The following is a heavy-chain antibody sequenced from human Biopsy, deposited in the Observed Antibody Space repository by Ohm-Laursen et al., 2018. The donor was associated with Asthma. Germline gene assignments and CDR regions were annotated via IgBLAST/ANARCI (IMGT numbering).Heavy chain of an antibody. CDR2: INAGNGKL. Sequence: SVKVSCKASGYTFTHYAIHWLRQAPGQRPEWMGWINAGNGKLEYSGKFQGRVTITRDTSATTAYMELSSLTSGDTAVYYCARDGNWWRLRNCSPPGYWFDPWGQGTLVTVSS. CDR3: ARDGNWWRLRNCSPPGYWFDP. V-gene: IGHV1-3*01. CDR1: GYTFTHYA. J-gene: IGHJ5*02. D-gene: IGHD2-8*02.